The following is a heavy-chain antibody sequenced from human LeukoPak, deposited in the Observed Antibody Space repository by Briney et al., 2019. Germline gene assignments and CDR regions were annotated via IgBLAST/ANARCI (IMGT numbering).Heavy chain of an antibody. V-gene: IGHV3-30*03. CDR1: GFTLSSYS. Sequence: GGSLRLSCAASGFTLSSYSMNWVRQAPGKGLEWVSLISHDGNSRKYADSVKGRFIVSRDNSKNTLYLQMNSLRSEDTAVYYCASDSAWNLHGGYLDHWGQGTLVSVSS. J-gene: IGHJ4*02. CDR3: ASDSAWNLHGGYLDH. D-gene: IGHD2-15*01. CDR2: ISHDGNSR.